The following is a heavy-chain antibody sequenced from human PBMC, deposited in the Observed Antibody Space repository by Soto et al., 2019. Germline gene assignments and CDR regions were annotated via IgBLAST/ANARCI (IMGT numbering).Heavy chain of an antibody. D-gene: IGHD6-13*01. Sequence: PXGTLSLTCTVSGGSISSQYWSWIRQPPGQGLEWIAYMYYSGSPNYNPSLKSRVTISVDTSKNQFSLNLSFVTAADTAVYYCARGAATGRSDSWGQGTLVTVSS. CDR2: MYYSGSP. CDR3: ARGAATGRSDS. CDR1: GGSISSQY. V-gene: IGHV4-59*11. J-gene: IGHJ4*02.